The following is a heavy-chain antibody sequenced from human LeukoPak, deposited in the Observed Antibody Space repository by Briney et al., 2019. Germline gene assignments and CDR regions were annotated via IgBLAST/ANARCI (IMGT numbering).Heavy chain of an antibody. CDR1: GFTFSSYS. Sequence: PGGSLRLSCAASGFTFSSYSMNWVRQAPGKGLEWVSSISTSSVYIYYADSVKGRFTISRDNAKNSLYLQMNSLRAEDTAVYYCVGWINRIAAAGTHDAFDIWGQGTKVTVSS. CDR3: VGWINRIAAAGTHDAFDI. J-gene: IGHJ3*02. D-gene: IGHD6-13*01. CDR2: ISTSSVYI. V-gene: IGHV3-21*01.